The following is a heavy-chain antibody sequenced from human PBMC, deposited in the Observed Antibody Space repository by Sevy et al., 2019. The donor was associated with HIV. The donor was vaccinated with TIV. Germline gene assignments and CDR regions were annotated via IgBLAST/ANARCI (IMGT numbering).Heavy chain of an antibody. D-gene: IGHD2-21*01. CDR2: ISWNSRNI. CDR1: GFPFNDHA. V-gene: IGHV3-9*01. J-gene: IGHJ6*02. Sequence: GGSLRLSCAASGFPFNDHAMHWVRQVPGKGLEWVSGISWNSRNIGYADSVKGRFTISRANARHFVYLEMNSLVPGDTAFYYCAKDINRGCDGVNCYSYYYYFYGLDVWGQGTTVTVSS. CDR3: AKDINRGCDGVNCYSYYYYFYGLDV.